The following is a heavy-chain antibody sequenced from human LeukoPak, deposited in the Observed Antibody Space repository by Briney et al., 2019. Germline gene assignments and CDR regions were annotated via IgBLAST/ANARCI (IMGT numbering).Heavy chain of an antibody. CDR3: ARASWYQLTLGWFDP. Sequence: ASQTLSLTCTVSGGSISSGGYYWSWIRQHPGKGLEWIGYIYYSGSTYYNPSLKSRVTISVDTSKNQFSLKLSSVTAADTAVYYCARASWYQLTLGWFDPWGQGTLVTVSS. CDR1: GGSISSGGYY. CDR2: IYYSGST. J-gene: IGHJ5*02. V-gene: IGHV4-31*03. D-gene: IGHD2-2*01.